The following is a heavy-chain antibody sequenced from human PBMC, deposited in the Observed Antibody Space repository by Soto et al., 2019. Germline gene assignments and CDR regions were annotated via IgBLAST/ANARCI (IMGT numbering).Heavy chain of an antibody. CDR3: AKGWCDS. Sequence: EVQLLDSGGDLVQPGGSLRLSCAASGFSFSSHVMSWVRQAPGKGLEWVSSISGSXXXXXXXXXVKGRFIISRDNSKXXXXXXXXXXXXXXXXXXYCAKGWCDSWGQGTLVTVSS. J-gene: IGHJ5*01. V-gene: IGHV3-23*01. CDR2: ISGSXXXX. CDR1: GFSFSSHV. D-gene: IGHD2-8*02.